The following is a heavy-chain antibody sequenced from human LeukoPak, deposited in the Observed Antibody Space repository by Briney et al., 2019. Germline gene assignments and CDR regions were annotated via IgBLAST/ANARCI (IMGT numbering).Heavy chain of an antibody. J-gene: IGHJ4*02. V-gene: IGHV1-24*01. CDR3: ARSRRVGNGEYPDY. Sequence: ASVKVSCKVSGYTLTELSMHWVRQAPGKGLEWMGGFDPEDGETIYAQKFQGRVTMTEDTSTDTAYMELRSLRSDDTAVYYCARSRRVGNGEYPDYWGQGTLVTVSS. CDR2: FDPEDGET. D-gene: IGHD3-10*01. CDR1: GYTLTELS.